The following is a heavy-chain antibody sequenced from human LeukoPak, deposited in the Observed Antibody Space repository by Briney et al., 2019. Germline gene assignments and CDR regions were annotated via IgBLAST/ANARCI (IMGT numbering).Heavy chain of an antibody. CDR1: GFTFDDYA. D-gene: IGHD6-13*01. CDR3: ARGGIAAAGTDY. J-gene: IGHJ4*02. Sequence: GGSLRLSCAASGFTFDDYAMHWVRQAPGKGLEWVSGISWNSGSIGYADSVKGRFTISRDNAKNSLYLQMNSLRAEDTALYYCARGGIAAAGTDYWGQGTLVTVSS. V-gene: IGHV3-9*01. CDR2: ISWNSGSI.